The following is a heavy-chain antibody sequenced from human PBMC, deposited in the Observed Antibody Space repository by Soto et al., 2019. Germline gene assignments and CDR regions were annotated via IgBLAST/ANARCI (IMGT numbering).Heavy chain of an antibody. Sequence: GGSLRLSCAASGFTFSNAWMSWVRQAPGKGLEWVGRIKSKTDGGTTDYAAPVKGRFTISRDDSKNTLYLQMNSLKTEDTAVYYCTTDVDYYGSGSYYKRGYWGQGTLVTVSS. CDR3: TTDVDYYGSGSYYKRGY. CDR1: GFTFSNAW. D-gene: IGHD3-10*01. J-gene: IGHJ4*02. CDR2: IKSKTDGGTT. V-gene: IGHV3-15*01.